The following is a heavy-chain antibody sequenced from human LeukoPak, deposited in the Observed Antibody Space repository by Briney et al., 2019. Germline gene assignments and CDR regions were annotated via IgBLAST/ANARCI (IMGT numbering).Heavy chain of an antibody. V-gene: IGHV1-2*06. CDR2: INPNSGGT. CDR3: ANLVIAAAGTGYDFDY. J-gene: IGHJ4*02. Sequence: GASVKVSCKASGYTFTGYYMHWVRQAPGQGLEWMGRINPNSGGTNYAQKFQGRVTMTRDTSISTAYMELSRLRSDDTAVYYCANLVIAAAGTGYDFDYWGQGTPVTVSS. D-gene: IGHD6-13*01. CDR1: GYTFTGYY.